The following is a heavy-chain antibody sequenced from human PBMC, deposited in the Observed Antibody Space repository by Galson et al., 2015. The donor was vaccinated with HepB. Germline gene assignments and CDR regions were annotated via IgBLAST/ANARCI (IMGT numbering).Heavy chain of an antibody. CDR3: AKTSRGKMIAVAGFDY. CDR1: GFTFSSYA. CDR2: ISGSGGST. Sequence: SLRLSCAASGFTFSSYAMSWVRQAPGKGLEWVSAISGSGGSTYYADSVKGRFTISRDNSKNTLYLQMNSLRAEDTAVYYCAKTSRGKMIAVAGFDYWGQGILVSVSS. J-gene: IGHJ4*02. V-gene: IGHV3-23*01. D-gene: IGHD6-19*01.